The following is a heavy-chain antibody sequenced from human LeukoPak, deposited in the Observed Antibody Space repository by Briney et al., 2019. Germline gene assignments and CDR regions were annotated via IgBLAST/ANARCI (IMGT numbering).Heavy chain of an antibody. CDR2: ISGSGGRT. J-gene: IGHJ4*02. Sequence: GGSLRLSCAASGFTFSSCALSWVRQAPGKGLEWVSGISGSGGRTYNADSVKGRFTISRDNSKNTLYLQMNSLRAEDTAVYYCAKGGQEELPNYFDSWGQGTLVTVSS. V-gene: IGHV3-23*01. D-gene: IGHD1-7*01. CDR3: AKGGQEELPNYFDS. CDR1: GFTFSSCA.